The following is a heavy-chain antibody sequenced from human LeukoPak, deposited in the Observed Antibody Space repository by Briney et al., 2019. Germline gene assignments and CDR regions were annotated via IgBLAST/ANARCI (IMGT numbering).Heavy chain of an antibody. J-gene: IGHJ4*02. D-gene: IGHD6-19*01. CDR3: TTTPHWLAFDY. CDR1: GGSFSGYY. V-gene: IGHV4-34*01. Sequence: SETLSLTCAVYGGSFSGYYWSWIRQPPGKGLEWIGEINHSGSTNYNPSLKSRVTISVDTSKNQFSLKLYSVTAADTAVYYCTTTPHWLAFDYWGQGTLVTVSS. CDR2: INHSGST.